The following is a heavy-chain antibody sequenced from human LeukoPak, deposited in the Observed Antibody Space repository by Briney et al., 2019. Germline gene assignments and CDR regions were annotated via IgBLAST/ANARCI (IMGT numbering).Heavy chain of an antibody. Sequence: PSETLSLTCTVSGGSISSGSYYWSWIRQPAGKGLEWIGRIYTSGSTNYNPSLKSRVTISVDTSKNQFSLKLSSVTAADTAVYYCARDRPPDIVVVPAAMDDYYYMDVWGKGTTVTVSS. CDR2: IYTSGST. J-gene: IGHJ6*03. CDR3: ARDRPPDIVVVPAAMDDYYYMDV. CDR1: GGSISSGSYY. V-gene: IGHV4-61*02. D-gene: IGHD2-2*01.